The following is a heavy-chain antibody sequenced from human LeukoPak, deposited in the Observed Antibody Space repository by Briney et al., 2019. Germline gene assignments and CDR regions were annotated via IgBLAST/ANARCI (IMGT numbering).Heavy chain of an antibody. CDR1: GFTFSNYG. CDR3: VKDPGTGGNFDY. CDR2: IKYEGSKK. V-gene: IGHV3-30*02. J-gene: IGHJ4*02. Sequence: SGRSLRLSYAASGFTFSNYGMHWVRQAPGKGLEWVTFIKYEGSKKYYADSVKGRVTISKDNSKNTLYLLMNTLRTGDTAVYYCVKDPGTGGNFDYWGQGTLVTVSS. D-gene: IGHD2-8*02.